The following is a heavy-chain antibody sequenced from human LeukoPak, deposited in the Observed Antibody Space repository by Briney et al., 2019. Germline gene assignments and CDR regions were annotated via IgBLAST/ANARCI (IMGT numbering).Heavy chain of an antibody. CDR3: AKDDRPDTYGIFDL. CDR2: ISWNSGSE. J-gene: IGHJ4*01. CDR1: GFSFDDYA. D-gene: IGHD1-1*01. Sequence: PGGSLRLSCAASGFSFDDYAMHWLRQAPGKGLQWVSGISWNSGSEGYADSVKGRFTISRDNAKNSLYLQMNSLRAEDTAFYYCAKDDRPDTYGIFDLWGHGTLVTVSS. V-gene: IGHV3-9*01.